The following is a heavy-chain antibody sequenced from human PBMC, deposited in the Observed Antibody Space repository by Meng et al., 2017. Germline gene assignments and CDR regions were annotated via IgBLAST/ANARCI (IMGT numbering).Heavy chain of an antibody. D-gene: IGHD1-1*01. CDR3: AREFRGTFYFDY. V-gene: IGHV1-46*01. CDR2: INPSGDST. J-gene: IGHJ4*02. CDR1: GYTFSSYY. Sequence: GWLGQSGAEVKKPGAPGKVSCRTSGYTFSSYYMHWVRQAPGQGLEWMGLINPSGDSTSYVQKFQGRVTMTRDTSTSTVYMELSSLRSEDTAVYYCAREFRGTFYFDYWGQGSLVTVSS.